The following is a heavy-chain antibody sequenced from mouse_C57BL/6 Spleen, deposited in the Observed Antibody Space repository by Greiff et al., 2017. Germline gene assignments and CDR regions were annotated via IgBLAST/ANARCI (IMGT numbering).Heavy chain of an antibody. D-gene: IGHD2-10*02. J-gene: IGHJ4*01. V-gene: IGHV1-52*01. CDR2: IDPSDSET. CDR3: ARWYGNYKGNYYARDY. Sequence: VQLQQPGAELVRPGSSVKLSCKASGYTFTSYWMHWVKQRPIQGLEWIGNIDPSDSETHYNQKFKDKATLTVDKSSSTAYMQLSSLTSEDSAVYYCARWYGNYKGNYYARDYWGQGTSGTVSS. CDR1: GYTFTSYW.